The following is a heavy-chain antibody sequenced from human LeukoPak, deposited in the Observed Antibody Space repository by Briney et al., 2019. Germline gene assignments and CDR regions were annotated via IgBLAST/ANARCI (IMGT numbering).Heavy chain of an antibody. CDR1: GGSISSSSYY. CDR3: ARVSRGNEGGGIVVVPAAMYYFDY. D-gene: IGHD2-2*01. Sequence: PSETLSLTCTVSGGSISSSSYYWGWIRQPPGKGLEWIGSIYYSGSTYYNPSLKSRVTISVDTSKNQFSLKLSSVTAADTAVYYWARVSRGNEGGGIVVVPAAMYYFDYWGQGTLVTVSS. CDR2: IYYSGST. J-gene: IGHJ4*02. V-gene: IGHV4-39*07.